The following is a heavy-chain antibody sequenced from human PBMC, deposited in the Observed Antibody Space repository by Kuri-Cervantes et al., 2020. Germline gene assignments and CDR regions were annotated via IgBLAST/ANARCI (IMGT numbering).Heavy chain of an antibody. J-gene: IGHJ4*02. CDR2: IGTAGDT. Sequence: GESLKISCAASGFTFSSYDMHWVRQATGKGLEWVSAIGTAGDTYYPGSVKGRFTISRDNAEKSVYLQMNSLRAEDTAVYYCAKDRGSGWYDFDYWGQGTLVTVSS. D-gene: IGHD6-19*01. CDR1: GFTFSSYD. V-gene: IGHV3-13*01. CDR3: AKDRGSGWYDFDY.